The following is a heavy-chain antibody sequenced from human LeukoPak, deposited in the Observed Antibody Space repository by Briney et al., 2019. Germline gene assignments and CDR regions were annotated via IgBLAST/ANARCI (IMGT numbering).Heavy chain of an antibody. D-gene: IGHD7-27*01. CDR3: VRDGPSWGLL. J-gene: IGHJ4*02. V-gene: IGHV4-4*07. CDR1: GGSIGTYY. Sequence: SETLSLTCTVSGGSIGTYYWSWIRQPAGKGLEWIGRVFTTGGANYNPSLKSRVTMSLDTSKNLFSLKLNSVTAADTAVYYCVRDGPSWGLLWGQGALVTVSS. CDR2: VFTTGGA.